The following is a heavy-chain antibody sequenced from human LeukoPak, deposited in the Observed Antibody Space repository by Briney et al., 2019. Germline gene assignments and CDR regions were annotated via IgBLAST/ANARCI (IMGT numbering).Heavy chain of an antibody. J-gene: IGHJ4*02. V-gene: IGHV4-4*02. CDR3: AKEGVHDSSGYYPIYFDY. CDR1: GVCISSDSW. D-gene: IGHD3-22*01. CDR2: IYHSGST. Sequence: SGTLSLTCAVSGVCISSDSWWSWVRQSPGKGLEWIGEIYHSGSTNYNPSLRNRVAISLDKSKNQFSLKLSSVTAADTAVYYCAKEGVHDSSGYYPIYFDYWGQGTLVTVSS.